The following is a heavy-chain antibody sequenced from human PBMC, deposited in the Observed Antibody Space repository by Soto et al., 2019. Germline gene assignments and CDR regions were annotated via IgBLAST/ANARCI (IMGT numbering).Heavy chain of an antibody. CDR3: AKVSAQYYYYYYIDV. V-gene: IGHV3-23*01. CDR2: ISGSGGST. J-gene: IGHJ6*03. Sequence: PGGSLRLSCAASGFTFNTYAMSWVRQAPGKGLEWVSAISGSGGSTYYADSVKGRFTISRDNSKNTLFLQMNSLRAEDTAVYFCAKVSAQYYYYYYIDVWGKGPTVTVSS. CDR1: GFTFNTYA.